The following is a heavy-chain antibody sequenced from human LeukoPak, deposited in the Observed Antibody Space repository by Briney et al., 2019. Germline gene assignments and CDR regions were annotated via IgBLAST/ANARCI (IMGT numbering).Heavy chain of an antibody. CDR1: GGSISSSSYY. D-gene: IGHD3-3*01. CDR2: VYYSGST. CDR3: ARHFGRAFDI. Sequence: SETLSLTCTVSGGSISSSSYYWGWIRQPPGKGLERIGSVYYSGSTYCNPSLKSRVTMSVDTSRNQFSLKLSSVTAADTAVYYCARHFGRAFDIWGQGTKVTVSS. J-gene: IGHJ3*02. V-gene: IGHV4-39*01.